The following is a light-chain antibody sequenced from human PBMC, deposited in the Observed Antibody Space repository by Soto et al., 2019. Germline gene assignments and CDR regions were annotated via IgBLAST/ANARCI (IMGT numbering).Light chain of an antibody. CDR3: LLSFGAAVV. Sequence: QAVVTQEPSLTVSPGGTVTLTCGSRTGAVTSGHFPYWFQQKPGQAPRTLIYDTTRKYSWTPARFSGSLLGGKAALTLSGAQPEDEADYYCLLSFGAAVVFGGGTQLTVL. J-gene: IGLJ2*01. CDR2: DTT. CDR1: TGAVTSGHF. V-gene: IGLV7-46*01.